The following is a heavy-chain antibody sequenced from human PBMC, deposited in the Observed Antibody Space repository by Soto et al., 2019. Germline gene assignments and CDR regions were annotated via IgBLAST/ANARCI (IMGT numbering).Heavy chain of an antibody. CDR3: ARDPTYYDFWSGYPHPFDY. CDR1: GFTFSSYW. Sequence: GGSLRLSCAASGFTFSSYWMHWVRQAPGKGLVWVSRINSDGSSTSYADSVKGRFTISRDNAKNTLYLQMNSLRAEDTAVYYCARDPTYYDFWSGYPHPFDYWGQGTLVTVSS. J-gene: IGHJ4*02. V-gene: IGHV3-74*01. CDR2: INSDGSST. D-gene: IGHD3-3*01.